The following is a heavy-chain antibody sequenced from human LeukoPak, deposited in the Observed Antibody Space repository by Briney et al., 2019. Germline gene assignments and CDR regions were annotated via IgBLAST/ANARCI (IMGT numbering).Heavy chain of an antibody. CDR1: GFTFSSYA. CDR3: AKGPVAVAGYYFDH. D-gene: IGHD6-19*01. CDR2: ISGSGGTT. J-gene: IGHJ4*02. Sequence: GGSLRLSCAASGFTFSSYAMSWVRQAPGKGLEWVSSISGSGGTTYYADSVKGRFTITRDNPNNTLDLQMNSLTAEDTAVYYCAKGPVAVAGYYFDHWGQGTLVTVSS. V-gene: IGHV3-23*01.